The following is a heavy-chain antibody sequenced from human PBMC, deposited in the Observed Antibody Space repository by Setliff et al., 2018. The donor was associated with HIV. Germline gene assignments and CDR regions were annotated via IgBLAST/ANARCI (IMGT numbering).Heavy chain of an antibody. CDR1: GYTFTNYA. J-gene: IGHJ6*03. CDR3: ARVATTVISLGDYYYYMDV. D-gene: IGHD4-17*01. Sequence: ASVKVSCKASGYTFTNYAIHWVRQAPGQRLEWVGRINPDSGGTNYAQKFQGRVTMTTDTSPSTAYMELRSLRSDDTAVYYCARVATTVISLGDYYYYMDVWGKGTLVTVSS. CDR2: INPDSGGT. V-gene: IGHV1-3*01.